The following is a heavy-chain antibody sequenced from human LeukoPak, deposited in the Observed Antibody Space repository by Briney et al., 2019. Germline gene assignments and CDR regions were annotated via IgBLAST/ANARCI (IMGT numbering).Heavy chain of an antibody. Sequence: SQTLSLTCTVSGGSISSGDYYWSWIRQPPGKDLEWIGYIYYSGSTYYNPSLKSRVTISVDTSKNQFSLKLSSVTAADTAVYYCARVPVLEWLLGSYWYFDLWGRGTLVTVSS. CDR2: IYYSGST. CDR1: GGSISSGDYY. V-gene: IGHV4-30-4*08. D-gene: IGHD3-3*01. J-gene: IGHJ2*01. CDR3: ARVPVLEWLLGSYWYFDL.